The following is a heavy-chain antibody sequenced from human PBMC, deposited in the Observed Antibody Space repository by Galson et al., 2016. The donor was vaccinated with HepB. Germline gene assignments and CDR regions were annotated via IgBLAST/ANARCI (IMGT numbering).Heavy chain of an antibody. J-gene: IGHJ4*02. CDR3: AKLAVRGDYGGRDY. CDR2: LGDGGDYT. CDR1: GLSLRTPV. V-gene: IGHV3-23*01. D-gene: IGHD4-17*01. Sequence: SLRLSCAASGLSLRTPVMYWVRQAPGKGLEWVSALGDGGDYTSYADSVKGRFTVSGDISENTLFLQMNNLTVEDTAIYYCAKLAVRGDYGGRDYWGQGTLVTVSS.